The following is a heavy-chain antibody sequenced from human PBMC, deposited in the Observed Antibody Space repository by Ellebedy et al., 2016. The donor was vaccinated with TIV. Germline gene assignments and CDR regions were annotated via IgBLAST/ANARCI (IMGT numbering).Heavy chain of an antibody. Sequence: GESLKISCGASGFSFSSYSMNWVRQAPGKGLEWVSSISSNGRYIYYADSVKGRFSISRDNAANAVYLHVSTVRADDSAVYYCARGKELWKAFDIWGQGTLVTVSS. D-gene: IGHD3-10*01. J-gene: IGHJ3*02. CDR3: ARGKELWKAFDI. CDR1: GFSFSSYS. V-gene: IGHV3-21*06. CDR2: ISSNGRYI.